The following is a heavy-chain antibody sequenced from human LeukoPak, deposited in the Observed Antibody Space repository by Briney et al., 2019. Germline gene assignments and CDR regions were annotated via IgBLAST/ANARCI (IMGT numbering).Heavy chain of an antibody. D-gene: IGHD2-2*01. V-gene: IGHV3-21*01. CDR2: IISSSSYI. CDR3: VRDGQYQLLFSIGDY. Sequence: GASLRLSCPASGFTFSSYSMNWVSQAPGKGMEWVSSIISSSSYIYYADSVKGRFTISRDNAKNSLYLQMNSLRAEDTAVYYCVRDGQYQLLFSIGDYWGQGTLVTVSS. CDR1: GFTFSSYS. J-gene: IGHJ4*02.